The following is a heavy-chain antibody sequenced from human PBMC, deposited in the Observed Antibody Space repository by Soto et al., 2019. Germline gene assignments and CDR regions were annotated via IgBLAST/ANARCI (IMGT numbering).Heavy chain of an antibody. J-gene: IGHJ6*02. CDR3: AKGGARVAACTRVYLYNAMDV. CDR1: GYTFTGYY. V-gene: IGHV1-2*02. Sequence: ASVKVSCKASGYTFTGYYVHLVRQAPGQGLEWMGWINPNSGDTYLAQRFQGRVTMNRDTSIGTAYMELRGLTSDDTAEYYCAKGGARVAACTRVYLYNAMDVWGQGTTVTVS. D-gene: IGHD1-26*01. CDR2: INPNSGDT.